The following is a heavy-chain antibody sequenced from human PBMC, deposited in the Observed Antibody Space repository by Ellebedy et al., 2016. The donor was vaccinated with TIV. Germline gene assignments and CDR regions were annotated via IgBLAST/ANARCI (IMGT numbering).Heavy chain of an antibody. D-gene: IGHD3-10*01. CDR2: IIPIFGTA. V-gene: IGHV1-69*06. Sequence: SVKVSXKASRGTFSSYAISWVRQAPGQGLEWMGGIIPIFGTANYAQKFQGRVTITADKSTSTAYMELNSLKTEDTAVYYCTSEYYFHWGQGTRVTVSS. CDR1: RGTFSSYA. CDR3: TSEYYFH. J-gene: IGHJ4*02.